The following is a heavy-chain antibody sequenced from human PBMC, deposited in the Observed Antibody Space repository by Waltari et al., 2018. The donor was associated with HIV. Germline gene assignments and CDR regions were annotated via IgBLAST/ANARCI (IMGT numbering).Heavy chain of an antibody. CDR3: ARETRGQWLVYIDY. D-gene: IGHD6-19*01. CDR1: GFTFSSYG. CDR2: IWYDGSYK. Sequence: RSLRLSCAASGFTFSSYGMHWVRQAPGKGLEWVAVIWYDGSYKYYADSVKGRFTISRDNSKNTLYLQMNSLRAEDTAVYYCARETRGQWLVYIDYWGQGTLVTVSS. V-gene: IGHV3-33*01. J-gene: IGHJ4*02.